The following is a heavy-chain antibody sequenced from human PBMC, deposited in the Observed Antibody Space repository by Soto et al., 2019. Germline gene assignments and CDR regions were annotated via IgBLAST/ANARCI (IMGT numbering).Heavy chain of an antibody. CDR1: VYTFYRYG. Sequence: ASVKVSCKASVYTFYRYGKNGVRQDHGQGLEWMGWINTNSGGTNYAQKFQGWVTMTRDTSISTAYMELSRLRSDDTAVYYCARVPKGSSSWYYFDYWGQGTLVTVSS. CDR2: INTNSGGT. J-gene: IGHJ4*02. V-gene: IGHV1-2*04. CDR3: ARVPKGSSSWYYFDY. D-gene: IGHD6-13*01.